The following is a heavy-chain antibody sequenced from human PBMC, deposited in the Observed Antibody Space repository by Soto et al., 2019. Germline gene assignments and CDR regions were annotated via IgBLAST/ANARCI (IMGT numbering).Heavy chain of an antibody. D-gene: IGHD2-2*02. J-gene: IGHJ4*02. CDR2: ISAYNGNT. V-gene: IGHV1-18*04. CDR3: ARDHCSSTNCYTAVDY. Sequence: QVQLVQSGAEVENPGASVKVSCKASGYTFTSYGISWVRQAPGQGLEWMGWISAYNGNTNYAQKLQGRGTMTTDTSTSTAYMELRSLRSDDTAVYYCARDHCSSTNCYTAVDYWGQGTLVTVSS. CDR1: GYTFTSYG.